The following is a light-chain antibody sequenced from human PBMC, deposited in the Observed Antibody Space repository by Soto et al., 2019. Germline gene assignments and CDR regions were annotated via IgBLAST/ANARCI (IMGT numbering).Light chain of an antibody. J-gene: IGKJ1*01. V-gene: IGKV3-11*01. CDR1: QALNTR. CDR3: HKRQSWPRK. CDR2: LTS. Sequence: EIVLTQSPATLSAFPCDRVTLSCRASQALNTRLAWYQHKPGQAPRLLIYLTSNRAAGVPARFSAWGSETDFTLTISDVEPEDFAVYYCHKRQSWPRKFGQGTKVDIK.